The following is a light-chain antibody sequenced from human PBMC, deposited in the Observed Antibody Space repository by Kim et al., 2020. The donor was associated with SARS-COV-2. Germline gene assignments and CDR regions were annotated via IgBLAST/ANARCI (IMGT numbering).Light chain of an antibody. V-gene: IGLV3-19*01. CDR3: NSRDSSGNHLV. Sequence: SSELTQDPAVSVALGQTVRITCQGDSLRSYYASCYQQKPGQAPVLVIYGKNNRPSGIPDRFSASSSGNTASLTITGAQAEDEADYYCNSRDSSGNHLVFGGGTQLTVL. J-gene: IGLJ2*01. CDR2: GKN. CDR1: SLRSYY.